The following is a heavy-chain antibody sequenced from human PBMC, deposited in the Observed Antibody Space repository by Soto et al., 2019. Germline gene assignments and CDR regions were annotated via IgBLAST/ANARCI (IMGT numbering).Heavy chain of an antibody. CDR3: ARASGWSRTRDYFDY. Sequence: PGGSLRLSCAASGFTFSSYGMHWVRQAPGKGLEWVAVISYDGSNKYYADSVKGRFTISRDNSKNTLYLQMNSLRAEDTAVYYCARASGWSRTRDYFDYWGQGTLVTVS. CDR1: GFTFSSYG. J-gene: IGHJ4*02. CDR2: ISYDGSNK. V-gene: IGHV3-30*03. D-gene: IGHD6-19*01.